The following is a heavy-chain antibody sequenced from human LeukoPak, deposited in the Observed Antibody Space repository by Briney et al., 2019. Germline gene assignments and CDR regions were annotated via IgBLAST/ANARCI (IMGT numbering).Heavy chain of an antibody. CDR2: IYYSGST. CDR3: ARDGGRWLHLVH. J-gene: IGHJ4*02. Sequence: PSETLSLTCTVSGGSISSSSYYWGWIRQPPGKGLEWIGSIYYSGSTNYNPSLKSRVTISVDTSKNQFSLKLSSVTAADTAVYYCARDGGRWLHLVHWGQGTLVTVSS. CDR1: GGSISSSSYY. V-gene: IGHV4-39*07. D-gene: IGHD5-24*01.